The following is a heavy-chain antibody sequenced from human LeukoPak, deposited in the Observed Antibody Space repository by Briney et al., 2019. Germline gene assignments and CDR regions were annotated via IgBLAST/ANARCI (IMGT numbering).Heavy chain of an antibody. CDR1: GFTFSTYA. CDR3: AKDQGYYDSSGYINCLDY. D-gene: IGHD3-22*01. J-gene: IGHJ4*02. V-gene: IGHV3-23*01. Sequence: PGGSLRLSCAASGFTFSTYAMTWVRQAPGKGLEWVSVISGSGGSTYYADSVKGRFTISRDNSKSTLYLQLNSLRAEDTAVYYCAKDQGYYDSSGYINCLDYWGQGTLVTVSS. CDR2: ISGSGGST.